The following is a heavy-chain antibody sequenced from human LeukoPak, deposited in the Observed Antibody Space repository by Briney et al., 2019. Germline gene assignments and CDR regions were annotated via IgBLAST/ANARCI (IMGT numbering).Heavy chain of an antibody. J-gene: IGHJ4*02. CDR1: GFTFSSYA. Sequence: QPGGSLRLSCAASGFTFSSYAMSWVRQAPGKGLEWVSAISGSGSSTYYADSVKGRFTISRDNSKNTLYLQMNSLRAEDTAVYYCAKDLQAYYGSGSPRSGYWGQGTLVAVSS. V-gene: IGHV3-23*01. CDR2: ISGSGSST. D-gene: IGHD3-10*01. CDR3: AKDLQAYYGSGSPRSGY.